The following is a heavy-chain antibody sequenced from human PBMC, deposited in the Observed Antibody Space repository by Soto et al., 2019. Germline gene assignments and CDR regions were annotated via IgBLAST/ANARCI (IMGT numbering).Heavy chain of an antibody. V-gene: IGHV4-39*01. CDR1: GESISSSSYY. Sequence: ASETLSLTCIVSGESISSSSYYLGWIRQPPGKGLEWIGSIYYSGRTYYNPSFKSRVTISIDTSKNQFSLKLSSVTATDTAVYYCARQRTTVVITAYFDHWGQGALVAVSS. D-gene: IGHD2-21*01. J-gene: IGHJ4*02. CDR3: ARQRTTVVITAYFDH. CDR2: IYYSGRT.